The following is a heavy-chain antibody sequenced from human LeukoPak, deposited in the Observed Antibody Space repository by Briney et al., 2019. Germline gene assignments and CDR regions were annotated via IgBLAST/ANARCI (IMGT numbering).Heavy chain of an antibody. J-gene: IGHJ4*02. Sequence: GGSLRLSCAASGNYWMHWVRQAPGKGLVWVSHINSNGSWTSYADSVKGRFTISKDNAKNTVYLQMNNLRAEDTAVYYCVSFYETYWGRGTLVTVSS. D-gene: IGHD2-2*01. CDR2: INSNGSWT. CDR3: VSFYETY. CDR1: GNYW. V-gene: IGHV3-74*01.